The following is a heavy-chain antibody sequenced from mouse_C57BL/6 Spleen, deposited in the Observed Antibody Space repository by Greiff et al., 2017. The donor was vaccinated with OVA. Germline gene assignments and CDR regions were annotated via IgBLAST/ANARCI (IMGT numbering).Heavy chain of an antibody. J-gene: IGHJ1*03. CDR2: IDPSDSET. Sequence: QVQLQQSGAELVRPGSSVKLSCKASGYTFTSYWMHWVKQRPIQGLEWIGNIDPSDSETHYNQKFKDKATLTVDKSSSTAYMQLSSLTSEDSAVYYCAREGPRDGYFDVWGTGTTVTVSS. V-gene: IGHV1-52*01. CDR1: GYTFTSYW. CDR3: AREGPRDGYFDV. D-gene: IGHD3-3*01.